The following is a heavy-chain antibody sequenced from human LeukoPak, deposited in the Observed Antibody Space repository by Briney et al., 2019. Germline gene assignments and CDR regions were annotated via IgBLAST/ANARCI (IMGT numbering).Heavy chain of an antibody. CDR3: TRGGKAMAVAGTEFDY. CDR1: GYTFISFG. J-gene: IGHJ4*02. V-gene: IGHV1-18*01. Sequence: WASVKVSCKASGYTFISFGISWVRQAPGQGLEWMGWSSAYNGNTNYAQKFQGRVTMTTDTSTSTAYMEVRSLRSDDTAVYYCTRGGKAMAVAGTEFDYWGQGTLVTVSS. CDR2: SSAYNGNT. D-gene: IGHD6-19*01.